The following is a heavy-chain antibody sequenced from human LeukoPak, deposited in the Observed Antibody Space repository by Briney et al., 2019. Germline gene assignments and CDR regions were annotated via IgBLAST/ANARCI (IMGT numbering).Heavy chain of an antibody. CDR2: ISGSGIAT. J-gene: IGHJ4*02. D-gene: IGHD3-10*01. V-gene: IGHV3-23*01. Sequence: GGSLRLSCAASGFTFSSYAMTWVRQAPGKGLEWVSGISGSGIATYYADSVRGRFTISRDNSKNTLYLQMNSLRAEDTAVYYCAKCAGFGELRGTFDYWGQGTLVTVSS. CDR1: GFTFSSYA. CDR3: AKCAGFGELRGTFDY.